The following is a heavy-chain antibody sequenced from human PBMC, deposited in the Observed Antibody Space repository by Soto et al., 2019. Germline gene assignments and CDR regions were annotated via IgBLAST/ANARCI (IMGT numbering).Heavy chain of an antibody. CDR2: ISAYNSNT. J-gene: IGHJ6*02. V-gene: IGHV1-18*01. D-gene: IGHD3-10*01. CDR3: ARDLWFGELLPTDYYYYGMDV. CDR1: GYTFTSYG. Sequence: GASVKVSCKASGYTFTSYGISWVRQAPGQGLEWMGWISAYNSNTNYAQKLQGRVTMTTDTSTSTAYMELRSLRSDDTAVYYCARDLWFGELLPTDYYYYGMDVWGQGTTVTVSS.